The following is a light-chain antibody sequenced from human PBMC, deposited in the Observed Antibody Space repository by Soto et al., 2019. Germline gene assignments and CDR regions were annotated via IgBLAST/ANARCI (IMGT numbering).Light chain of an antibody. CDR2: AAS. CDR3: QQYYSYPPT. CDR1: QGIRGY. Sequence: AIRMTQSPSSLSASTGDRVTITCRASQGIRGYLAWYQQKPGKTPKLLIYAASTLQSGLTSGVSGRGSCADFTLTISCLQSEDFATYDCQQYYSYPPTFGQVTKVDIK. V-gene: IGKV1-8*01. J-gene: IGKJ1*01.